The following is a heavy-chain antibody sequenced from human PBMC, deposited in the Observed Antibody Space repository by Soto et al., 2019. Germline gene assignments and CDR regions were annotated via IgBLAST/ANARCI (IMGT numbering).Heavy chain of an antibody. Sequence: ASVKLSCKASGYTSTSYGISWVRQAPGRGLEWMGWISAYNGNTNYAQKLQGRVTMTTDTSTSTAYMELRSLRSDDTAVYYYARPPRGGNLHDVCYSCGQGSMVTVSS. D-gene: IGHD2-8*01. CDR3: ARPPRGGNLHDVCYS. V-gene: IGHV1-18*04. CDR2: ISAYNGNT. J-gene: IGHJ3*02. CDR1: GYTSTSYG.